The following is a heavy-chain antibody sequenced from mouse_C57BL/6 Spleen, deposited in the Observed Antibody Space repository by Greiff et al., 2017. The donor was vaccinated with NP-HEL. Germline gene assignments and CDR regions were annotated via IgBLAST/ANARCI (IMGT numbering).Heavy chain of an antibody. CDR2: INYDGSST. V-gene: IGHV5-16*01. J-gene: IGHJ3*01. Sequence: EVKVVESEGGLVQPGSSMKLSCTASGFTFGDYYMAWVRQVPEKGLEWVANINYDGSSTYYLDSLKSRFIISRDNAKNILYLQMSSLKSEDTATYYCAREDDGYPFAYWGQGTLVTVSA. CDR3: AREDDGYPFAY. CDR1: GFTFGDYY. D-gene: IGHD2-3*01.